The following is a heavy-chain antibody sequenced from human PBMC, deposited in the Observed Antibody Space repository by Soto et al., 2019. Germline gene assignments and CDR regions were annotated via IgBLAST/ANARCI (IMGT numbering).Heavy chain of an antibody. J-gene: IGHJ4*02. V-gene: IGHV1-46*01. CDR2: INPSGGST. CDR1: GYTFTSYY. D-gene: IGHD3-22*01. Sequence: ASVKVSCKASGYTFTSYYMHWVRQAPGQGLEWMGIINPSGGSTSYAQKFQGRVTMTRDTSTSTVYMELSSLRSEDTAVYYCARDGPRRHYYDSSGYPRKGGDYWGPRTLVTVSS. CDR3: ARDGPRRHYYDSSGYPRKGGDY.